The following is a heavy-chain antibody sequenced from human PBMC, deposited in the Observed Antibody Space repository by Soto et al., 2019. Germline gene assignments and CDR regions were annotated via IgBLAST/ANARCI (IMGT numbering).Heavy chain of an antibody. J-gene: IGHJ6*04. D-gene: IGHD1-26*01. CDR3: AKGVELDV. CDR1: GFSFSSFA. V-gene: IGHV3-23*01. Sequence: EVLLLESGGGLVQPGGSLRLSWEASGFSFSSFAMNWVRQAPGKGLEWVSAIGDSGASTYYADSVKGRFTISRDNSRNTLYLQLNSLRAEDTAVYYCAKGVELDVWGNGTTVTVSS. CDR2: IGDSGAST.